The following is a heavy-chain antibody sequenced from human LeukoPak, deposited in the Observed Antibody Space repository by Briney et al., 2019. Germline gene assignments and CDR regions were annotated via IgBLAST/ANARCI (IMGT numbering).Heavy chain of an antibody. CDR2: IYYSGST. Sequence: SETLSLTCTVSGGSISSYYWSWIRQPPGKGLEWIGYIYYSGSTNYDPSLKSRVTISVDTSKNQFSLKLSSVTAADTAVYYCARAGTYNWNYVLSFPFDYWGQGTLVTVSS. J-gene: IGHJ4*02. D-gene: IGHD1-7*01. V-gene: IGHV4-59*01. CDR1: GGSISSYY. CDR3: ARAGTYNWNYVLSFPFDY.